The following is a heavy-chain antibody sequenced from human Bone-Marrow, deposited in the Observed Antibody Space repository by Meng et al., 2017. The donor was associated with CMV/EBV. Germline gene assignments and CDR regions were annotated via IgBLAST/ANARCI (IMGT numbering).Heavy chain of an antibody. Sequence: GESLKISCAASGFTFSSYGMHWVRQAPGKGLEWVAFIRYDGSNKYYADSVKGRFTISRDNSKNTLYLQMNSLRAEDTAVYYCAKDRRSSSFYYYGMDVWGQGTTVTASS. CDR1: GFTFSSYG. D-gene: IGHD6-13*01. V-gene: IGHV3-30*02. J-gene: IGHJ6*02. CDR2: IRYDGSNK. CDR3: AKDRRSSSFYYYGMDV.